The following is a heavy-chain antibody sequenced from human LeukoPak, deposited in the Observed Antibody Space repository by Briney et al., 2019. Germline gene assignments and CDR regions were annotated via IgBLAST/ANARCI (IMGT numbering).Heavy chain of an antibody. D-gene: IGHD3-22*01. V-gene: IGHV4-59*12. CDR3: ARGRIPYMIVVAHDAFDI. CDR2: IHNNGDI. CDR1: GDSIRSYY. Sequence: SETLSLTCIVSGDSIRSYYWNWIRQAPGKALEWIGHIHNNGDIAYNFSLKSRVTISMDTSKNQFSLKLSSVTAADTAVYYCARGRIPYMIVVAHDAFDIWGQGTMVTVSS. J-gene: IGHJ3*02.